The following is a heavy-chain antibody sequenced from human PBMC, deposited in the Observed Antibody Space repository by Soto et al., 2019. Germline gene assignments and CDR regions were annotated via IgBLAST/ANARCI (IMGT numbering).Heavy chain of an antibody. Sequence: GGSLTLSCAASGFTFSSYAMSWVRQAPGKGLEWVSAISGSGGSTYYADSVKGRLTISRDNSKNTLYLQMNSLRAEDTAVYYCAKDKPSGTTSYFFDYWGQGTLVTVSS. CDR2: ISGSGGST. CDR1: GFTFSSYA. D-gene: IGHD1-26*01. CDR3: AKDKPSGTTSYFFDY. J-gene: IGHJ4*02. V-gene: IGHV3-23*01.